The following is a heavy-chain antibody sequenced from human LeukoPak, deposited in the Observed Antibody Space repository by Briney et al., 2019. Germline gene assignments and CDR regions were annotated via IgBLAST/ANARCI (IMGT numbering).Heavy chain of an antibody. CDR1: GGSISSYY. D-gene: IGHD3-16*02. J-gene: IGHJ4*02. CDR3: ARTDFTFGGVIVFDY. V-gene: IGHV4-59*01. Sequence: SETLSLTCTVSGGSISSYYWSWIRQPPGKGLEWIGYIYYSGSTNYNPSLKSRVTISVDTSKNQFSLKLSSVTAADTAVYYCARTDFTFGGVIVFDYRGQGTLVTVSS. CDR2: IYYSGST.